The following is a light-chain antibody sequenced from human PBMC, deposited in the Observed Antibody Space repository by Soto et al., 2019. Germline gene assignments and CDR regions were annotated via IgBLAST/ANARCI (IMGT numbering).Light chain of an antibody. V-gene: IGLV2-23*02. CDR3: YSYAGDNTYYV. CDR2: EVS. J-gene: IGLJ1*01. Sequence: QSALTQPASVSGSPGQSIAISCTGTSSDVGIYNLVSWYQQHPGKAPKLIIYEVSKRPSGVSDRFSGSKSGSTASLTISGLQAEDEADYSCYSYAGDNTYYVFGTGTKVPVL. CDR1: SSDVGIYNL.